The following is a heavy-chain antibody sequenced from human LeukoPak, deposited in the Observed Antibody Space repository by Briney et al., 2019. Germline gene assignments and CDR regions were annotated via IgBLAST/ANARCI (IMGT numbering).Heavy chain of an antibody. V-gene: IGHV4-39*07. Sequence: SETLSLTCTVSGGSISSTDYYWGWIRQPPGKGLEWLGSIFYTGITYYNPSLKSRVTISVDRSKNQFSLKLSSVTAADTAVYYCAGVLLWFGELLDYYFDYWGQGTLVTVSS. J-gene: IGHJ4*02. D-gene: IGHD3-10*01. CDR1: GGSISSTDYY. CDR3: AGVLLWFGELLDYYFDY. CDR2: IFYTGIT.